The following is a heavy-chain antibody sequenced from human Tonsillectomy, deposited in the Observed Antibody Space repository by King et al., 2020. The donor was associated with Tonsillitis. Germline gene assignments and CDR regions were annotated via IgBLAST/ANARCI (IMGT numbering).Heavy chain of an antibody. V-gene: IGHV4-30-4*01. Sequence: VQLQESGPGLVKPSQTLSLTCTVSGGSISSGDYYWSWIRQPPGKGLEWIGYIYYSGSTYYNPSLKSRVTISVDTSKNQFSLKLSSVTAADTAGYYCARVFGGAYCGGDCYQLFDYWGQGTLVTVSS. CDR1: GGSISSGDYY. CDR3: ARVFGGAYCGGDCYQLFDY. J-gene: IGHJ4*02. CDR2: IYYSGST. D-gene: IGHD2-21*02.